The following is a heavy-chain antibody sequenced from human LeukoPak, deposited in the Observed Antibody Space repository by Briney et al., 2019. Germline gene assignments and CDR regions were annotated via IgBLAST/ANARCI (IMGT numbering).Heavy chain of an antibody. V-gene: IGHV4-4*02. J-gene: IGHJ1*01. Sequence: SGTLSLTCAVSGGSISSSNWWSWVRQPPGKGLEWLGEIYHSGSTNYNPSLKSRVTMSVDKSKNQFSLKLSSVTAADTAVYYCARHISSSWYRGDFQHWGQGTLVTVSS. CDR2: IYHSGST. D-gene: IGHD6-13*01. CDR3: ARHISSSWYRGDFQH. CDR1: GGSISSSNW.